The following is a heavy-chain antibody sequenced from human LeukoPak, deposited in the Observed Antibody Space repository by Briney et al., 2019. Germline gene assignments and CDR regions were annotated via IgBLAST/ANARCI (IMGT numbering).Heavy chain of an antibody. J-gene: IGHJ4*02. CDR2: INSDGSST. Sequence: GGSLRLSCAAYGFTFSRYWMQWVRQAPGQGLVWLSHINSDGSSTNYADSVRGRFTTPRDNAKTTLYLQMNSLRAEYTAVYYYVRDNYGVDYWGQGTLVTVSS. V-gene: IGHV3-74*01. CDR1: GFTFSRYW. CDR3: VRDNYGVDY. D-gene: IGHD3-10*01.